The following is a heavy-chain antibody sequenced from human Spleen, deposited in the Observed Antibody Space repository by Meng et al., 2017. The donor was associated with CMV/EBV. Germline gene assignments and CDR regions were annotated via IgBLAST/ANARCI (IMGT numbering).Heavy chain of an antibody. Sequence: ASVKVSCKASGYTFTSYGINWVRQAPGQGLEWMGWIRVYNGDTKYAQKFQDRFTMTTGTSTSTAYMELRSLRSDDTAVYYCARRGPSYCGVDCLAWFDPWGQGTLVTVSS. D-gene: IGHD2-21*01. CDR3: ARRGPSYCGVDCLAWFDP. CDR1: GYTFTSYG. J-gene: IGHJ5*02. CDR2: IRVYNGDT. V-gene: IGHV1-18*01.